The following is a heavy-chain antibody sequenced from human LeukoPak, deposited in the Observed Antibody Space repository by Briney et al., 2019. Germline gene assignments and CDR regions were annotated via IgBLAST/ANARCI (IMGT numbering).Heavy chain of an antibody. CDR1: GGTFSSYA. CDR2: IIPIFGTA. J-gene: IGHJ3*02. V-gene: IGHV1-69*13. CDR3: ARVHATHDAFDI. Sequence: GASVKVSCKASGGTFSSYAISWVRQAPGQGLEWMGGIIPIFGTANYAQKFQGRVTITADESTSTAYMELSSLRSEDTAVYYCARVHATHDAFDIWGQGTMVTVSS.